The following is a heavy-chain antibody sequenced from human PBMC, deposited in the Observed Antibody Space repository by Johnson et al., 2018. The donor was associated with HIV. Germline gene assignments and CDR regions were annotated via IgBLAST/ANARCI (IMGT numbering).Heavy chain of an antibody. CDR2: ISYDGSNK. CDR1: GFSFSGSA. D-gene: IGHD6-6*01. Sequence: QVQLVESGGGVVQPGRSLRLSCAASGFSFSGSAMHWVRQAPGKGLEWVAGISYDGSNKYYADSVKGRFTISRDNSKNTLYLQMNSLRAEDTAVYYCAKGGVRSSLRSGDAFDIWGHGTLVTVSS. J-gene: IGHJ3*02. CDR3: AKGGVRSSLRSGDAFDI. V-gene: IGHV3-30*04.